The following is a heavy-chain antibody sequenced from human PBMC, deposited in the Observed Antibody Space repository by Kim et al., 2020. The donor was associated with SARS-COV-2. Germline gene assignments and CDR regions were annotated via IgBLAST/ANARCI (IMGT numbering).Heavy chain of an antibody. CDR3: ARAGIVVVPAAIPIYYYYGMDV. D-gene: IGHD2-2*02. J-gene: IGHJ6*02. CDR1: GYTFTSYG. CDR2: ISAYNGNT. V-gene: IGHV1-18*04. Sequence: ASVKVSCKASGYTFTSYGISWVRQAPGQGLEWMGWISAYNGNTNYAQKLQGRVTMTTDTSTSTAYMELRSLRSDDTAVYYCARAGIVVVPAAIPIYYYYGMDVWGQGTTVTVSS.